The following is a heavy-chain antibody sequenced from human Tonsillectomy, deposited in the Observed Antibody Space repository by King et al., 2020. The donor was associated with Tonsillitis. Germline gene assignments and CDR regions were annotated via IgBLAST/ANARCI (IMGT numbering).Heavy chain of an antibody. J-gene: IGHJ4*02. CDR1: GFTFSSYE. Sequence: VQLVESGGGLVQPGGSLRLSCAASGFTFSSYEMNWVRQAPGRGREWVSYISSSGSTIYYADSVKGPFTISRDNAKNSLYLHMKSLRAEDTAVYYWARGSREPSRSLDYWGQGTLVTVSS. D-gene: IGHD1-26*01. V-gene: IGHV3-48*03. CDR3: ARGSREPSRSLDY. CDR2: ISSSGSTI.